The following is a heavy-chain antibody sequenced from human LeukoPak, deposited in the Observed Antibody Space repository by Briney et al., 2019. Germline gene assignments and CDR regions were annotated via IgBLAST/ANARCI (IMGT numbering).Heavy chain of an antibody. V-gene: IGHV1-18*01. Sequence: GASVKVSCKASGYTFTSYGISWVRQAPGQGLEWMGWISAYNGNTNYAQKLQGRVTMTTDTSTSTAYMELRSLRSDDTAVYYCARDFKGIGGYGYDQRGRYYYYYMDVWGKGTTVTVSS. CDR3: ARDFKGIGGYGYDQRGRYYYYYMDV. J-gene: IGHJ6*03. CDR1: GYTFTSYG. D-gene: IGHD5-12*01. CDR2: ISAYNGNT.